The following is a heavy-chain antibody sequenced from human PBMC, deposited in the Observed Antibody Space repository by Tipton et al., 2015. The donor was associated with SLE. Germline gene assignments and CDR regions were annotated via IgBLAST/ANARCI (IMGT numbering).Heavy chain of an antibody. D-gene: IGHD6-13*01. CDR3: ARDRGSSSWVY. V-gene: IGHV4-38-2*02. Sequence: TLSLTCAVSGYSISSGYYWGLFRQPPGKGLGWIGSIYHSGSTYYNPSLQSRVTISVDTSKNQFSLKLSSVTAADTAVYYCARDRGSSSWVYWGQGTLVTVSS. J-gene: IGHJ4*02. CDR1: GYSISSGYY. CDR2: IYHSGST.